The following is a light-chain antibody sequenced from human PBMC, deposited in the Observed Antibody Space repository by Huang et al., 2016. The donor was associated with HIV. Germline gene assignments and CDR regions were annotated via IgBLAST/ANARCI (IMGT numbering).Light chain of an antibody. CDR3: QQSQKAPWT. Sequence: DIQMTQSPSPLSGSIGDRVTMTCRASHNINSNLNWYQQKPGKAPKLLIFVATYLASDVPSRFSGSGSGTHFTLTIDGLQPEDLATYFCQQSQKAPWTFG. CDR2: VAT. J-gene: IGKJ1*01. CDR1: HNINSN. V-gene: IGKV1-39*01.